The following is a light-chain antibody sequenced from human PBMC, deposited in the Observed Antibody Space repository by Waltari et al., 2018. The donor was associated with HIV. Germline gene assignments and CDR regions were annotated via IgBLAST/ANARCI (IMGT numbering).Light chain of an antibody. J-gene: IGKJ3*01. V-gene: IGKV3-11*01. Sequence: ELVLTQSSATLSLSPGDRATLSCRASQSFSSYLAWYQQKPGQAPRLLIYDASNRATGIPARFSGSGSGTDFTLTISSLEPEDFAVYYCQQRSNWPPFTFGPGTKVDIK. CDR2: DAS. CDR3: QQRSNWPPFT. CDR1: QSFSSY.